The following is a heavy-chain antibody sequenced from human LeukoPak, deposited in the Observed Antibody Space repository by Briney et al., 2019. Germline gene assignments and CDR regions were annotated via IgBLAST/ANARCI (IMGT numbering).Heavy chain of an antibody. CDR2: ISGSGGST. CDR1: GFTFSSYA. J-gene: IGHJ4*02. CDR3: AKVAYDSSGYYLYYFDY. D-gene: IGHD3-22*01. Sequence: PGGSLRLSCAASGFTFSSYAMSWVRQAPGKGLEWVSAISGSGGSTYYADSVKGRFTISRDNSKNTLYLQMNSLRAEDTAVYYCAKVAYDSSGYYLYYFDYWGQGTLVTVSS. V-gene: IGHV3-23*01.